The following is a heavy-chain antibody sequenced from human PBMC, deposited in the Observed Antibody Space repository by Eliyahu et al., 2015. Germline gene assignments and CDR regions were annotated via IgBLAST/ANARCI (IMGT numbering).Heavy chain of an antibody. V-gene: IGHV3-21*01. CDR1: GFTFSSYS. J-gene: IGHJ3*02. CDR3: ARDRAGATGAAFDI. Sequence: EVQLVESGGGLVKPGGSLXLSCAASGFTFSSYSXNWVRQAPGKGLEWVSSISSSSSYIYYADSVKGRFTISRDNAKNSLYLQMNSLRAEDTAVYYCARDRAGATGAAFDIWGQGTMVTVSS. D-gene: IGHD1-26*01. CDR2: ISSSSSYI.